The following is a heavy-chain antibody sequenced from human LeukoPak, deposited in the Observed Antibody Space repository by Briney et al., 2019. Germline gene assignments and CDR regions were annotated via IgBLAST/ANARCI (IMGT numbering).Heavy chain of an antibody. CDR2: ISGSGGST. CDR3: ASHSSGWYEEYFQH. V-gene: IGHV3-23*01. CDR1: GFTFRSYA. D-gene: IGHD6-19*01. J-gene: IGHJ1*01. Sequence: AGTLRLSCAAPGFTFRSYAMSWLRQAPGKGLEGLWAISGSGGSTYYAYSVKGRFTISRDNSKNTLYLQMDSLRAEDTAVYYCASHSSGWYEEYFQHWGQGTLVTVTS.